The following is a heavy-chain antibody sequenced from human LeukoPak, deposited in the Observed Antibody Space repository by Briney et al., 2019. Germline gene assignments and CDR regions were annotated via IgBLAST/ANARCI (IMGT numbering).Heavy chain of an antibody. CDR1: GFTFSDYY. V-gene: IGHV3-11*04. J-gene: IGHJ5*02. Sequence: PGGSLRLSCAASGFTFSDYYMSWIRQAPGKGLEWVSYISSSGSTIYYADSVKGRFTISRDNAKNSLYLQMNSLRAEDTAVYYCAKSLVRGVIITDNWFDPWGQGTLVTVSS. CDR2: ISSSGSTI. CDR3: AKSLVRGVIITDNWFDP. D-gene: IGHD3-10*01.